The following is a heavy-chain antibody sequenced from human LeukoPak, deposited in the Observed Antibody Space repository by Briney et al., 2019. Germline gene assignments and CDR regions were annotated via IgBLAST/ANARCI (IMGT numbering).Heavy chain of an antibody. CDR1: GYAFSSYG. J-gene: IGHJ4*02. Sequence: GASVKVSCRASGYAFSSYGIGWVRQAPGQGLEWMGWVGPYNRKTNYSQKFQGRVTMTTDTSTNTAYLELRTLRSEDTAVYYCARGAPRGVWNFYFDYWGQGTLVTVSS. CDR3: ARGAPRGVWNFYFDY. V-gene: IGHV1-18*01. D-gene: IGHD1-7*01. CDR2: VGPYNRKT.